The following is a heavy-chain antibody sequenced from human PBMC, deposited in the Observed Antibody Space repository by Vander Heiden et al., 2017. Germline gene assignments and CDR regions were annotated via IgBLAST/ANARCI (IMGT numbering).Heavy chain of an antibody. CDR2: INPNSGGT. CDR3: ARVRLEWELRSRGGDYYGMDV. Sequence: QVQLVQSGAEVKKPGASVKVSCKASGYTFTGYYMHWVRPAPGQGLEWMGWINPNSGGTNYAQKFQGRVTMTRDTSISTAYMELSRLRSDDTAVYYCARVRLEWELRSRGGDYYGMDVWGQGTTVTVSS. D-gene: IGHD1-26*01. CDR1: GYTFTGYY. J-gene: IGHJ6*02. V-gene: IGHV1-2*02.